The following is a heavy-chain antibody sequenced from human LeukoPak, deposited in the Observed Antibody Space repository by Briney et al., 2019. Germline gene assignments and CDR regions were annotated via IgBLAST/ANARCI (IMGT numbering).Heavy chain of an antibody. CDR2: IYYSGST. CDR1: GGSISSYY. Sequence: SETLSLTCTVSGGSISSYYWSWIRQPPGKGLEWIGYIYYSGSTNYNPSLKSRVTISVDTSKNQFSLKLSSVTAADTAVYYCAREDRAAAGTVNWFDPWGQGTLVTVSS. J-gene: IGHJ5*02. CDR3: AREDRAAAGTVNWFDP. D-gene: IGHD6-13*01. V-gene: IGHV4-59*01.